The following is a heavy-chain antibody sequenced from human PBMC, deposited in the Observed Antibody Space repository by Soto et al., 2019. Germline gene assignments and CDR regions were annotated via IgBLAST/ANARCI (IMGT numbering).Heavy chain of an antibody. V-gene: IGHV1-46*03. J-gene: IGHJ4*02. Sequence: QGQLVQSGAEVKKPGASVRVSCKATGYTFTSYYLHWVRQAPGQGLAWIAIVNPTGGRPNYSQKFQGRISVTFDTSTSTDCMKLNSQRYEDTGVYYCARHLAAGDSSGQGTLVTVSS. CDR2: VNPTGGRP. CDR1: GYTFTSYY. D-gene: IGHD6-25*01. CDR3: ARHLAAGDS.